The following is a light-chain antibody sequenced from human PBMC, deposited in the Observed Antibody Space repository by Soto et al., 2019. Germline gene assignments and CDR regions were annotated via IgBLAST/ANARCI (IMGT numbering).Light chain of an antibody. Sequence: DIPMTQSPSSLSASVGDRVTITCRAGQNIGTDLNWYQQKPGKAPNLLIYAASTLQSGVPSRFSGSGSGTAFTLTIRSLQPEDFATYYCQQSNIVPRTFGQGTKVGIK. CDR2: AAS. CDR1: QNIGTD. V-gene: IGKV1-39*01. CDR3: QQSNIVPRT. J-gene: IGKJ1*01.